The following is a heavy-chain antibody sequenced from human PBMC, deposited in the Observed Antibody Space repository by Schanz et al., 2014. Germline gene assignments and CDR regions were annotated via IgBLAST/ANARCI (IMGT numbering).Heavy chain of an antibody. CDR2: IYYSGST. V-gene: IGHV4-34*01. Sequence: QVQLQQWGAGLLKPSETLSLTCGVYGGSISGYYWSWIRQPPGKGLEWIGYIYYSGSTYYNPSLKSRITISVDTSKNQFSLKLSSVTAADTAVYYCASVGAYGTIFGVVKNWGQGTLVTVSS. J-gene: IGHJ4*02. CDR1: GGSISGYY. D-gene: IGHD3-3*01. CDR3: ASVGAYGTIFGVVKN.